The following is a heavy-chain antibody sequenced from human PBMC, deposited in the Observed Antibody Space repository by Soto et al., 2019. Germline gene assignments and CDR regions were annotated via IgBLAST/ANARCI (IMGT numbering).Heavy chain of an antibody. J-gene: IGHJ3*02. CDR3: AKRSIITGGAFDM. V-gene: IGHV3-23*01. Sequence: EVQLLESGGGFVQPGGSLRLSCVVSGFMFRDYPMGWVRQAPGKGLEWASATTATGGSTFYAGSVKGRFTISRDNSINTLYLQMNNLRVEDSAVYSCAKRSIITGGAFDMWGQGTMVTVSS. D-gene: IGHD3-3*02. CDR1: GFMFRDYP. CDR2: TTATGGST.